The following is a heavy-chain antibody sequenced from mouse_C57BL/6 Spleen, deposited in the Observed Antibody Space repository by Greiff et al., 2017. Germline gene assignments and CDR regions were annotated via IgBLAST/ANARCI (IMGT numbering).Heavy chain of an antibody. J-gene: IGHJ2*01. V-gene: IGHV1-76*01. CDR3: ARWDYYGSSAY. CDR1: GYTFTDYY. Sequence: VQLQQSGAELVRPGASVKLSCKASGYTFTDYYINWVKQRPGQGLEWIARIYPGSGNTYYNEKFKGKATLTAEKSSSTAYMQLSSLTSEDSAVYFCARWDYYGSSAYWGQGTTLTVSS. CDR2: IYPGSGNT. D-gene: IGHD1-1*01.